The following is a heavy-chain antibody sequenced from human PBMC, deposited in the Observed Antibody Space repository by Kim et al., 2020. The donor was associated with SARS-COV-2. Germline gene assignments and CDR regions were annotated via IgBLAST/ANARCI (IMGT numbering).Heavy chain of an antibody. CDR1: GFTFSSHA. CDR3: ARGGYSYDRNRYHFDC. J-gene: IGHJ4*02. CDR2: IWYDGSNE. Sequence: GGSLRLSCAASGFTFSSHAMHWVRQAPGKGLEWVAVIWYDGSNEYYADSVKGRFTISRDNSKNTVYLQMNSLRAEDTAVYYCARGGYSYDRNRYHFDCWGQGTLVTVSS. D-gene: IGHD5-18*01. V-gene: IGHV3-33*01.